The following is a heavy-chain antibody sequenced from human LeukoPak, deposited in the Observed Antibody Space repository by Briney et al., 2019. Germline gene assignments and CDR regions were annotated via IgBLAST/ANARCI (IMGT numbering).Heavy chain of an antibody. Sequence: SETLSHTCTVSGGSFTSYYWTWIRQPPGKGLEWIGYIYYSGSTNYNPSLKSRVTISVDTSKNQFSLKLSSVTAADTAVYYCPRQGRGYGGNSDYWGQGTLVTVSS. V-gene: IGHV4-59*08. J-gene: IGHJ4*02. D-gene: IGHD4-23*01. CDR1: GGSFTSYY. CDR3: PRQGRGYGGNSDY. CDR2: IYYSGST.